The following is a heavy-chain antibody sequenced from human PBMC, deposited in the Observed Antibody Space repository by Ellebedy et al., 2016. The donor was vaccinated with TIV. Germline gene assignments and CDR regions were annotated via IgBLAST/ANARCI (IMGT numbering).Heavy chain of an antibody. CDR1: GFTFSNYW. Sequence: GESLKISCAASGFTFSNYWMTWVRQAPGKGPECVANIKQDGSEKYYVDSVKGRFTISRDNSKNTVYLQMNSLRAEDTAVYYCARGNRTFNPWGQGTLVTVSS. CDR2: IKQDGSEK. CDR3: ARGNRTFNP. V-gene: IGHV3-7*01. J-gene: IGHJ5*02. D-gene: IGHD1-14*01.